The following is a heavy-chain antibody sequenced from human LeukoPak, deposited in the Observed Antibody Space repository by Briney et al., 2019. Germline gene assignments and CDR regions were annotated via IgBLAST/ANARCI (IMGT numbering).Heavy chain of an antibody. D-gene: IGHD3-16*01. Sequence: SETLSLTCTVSGGSISSYYWSWIRQPPGKGLEWIGYIYYSGSTNYNPSLKSRVTISVDTSKNQFSLKLSSVTAADTAVYYCARSPITSGGFDYWGQGTLVTVSS. CDR3: ARSPITSGGFDY. CDR1: GGSISSYY. V-gene: IGHV4-59*01. J-gene: IGHJ4*02. CDR2: IYYSGST.